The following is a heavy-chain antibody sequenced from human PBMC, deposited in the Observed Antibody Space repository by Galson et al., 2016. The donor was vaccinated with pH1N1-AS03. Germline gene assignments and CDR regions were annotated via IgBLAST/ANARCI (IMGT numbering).Heavy chain of an antibody. D-gene: IGHD6-6*01. Sequence: SWVRQAPGKGLEWVSCISGSGGIANHADSVKGRLTTSRDNSKNTLYLQMNNLRAEDTAVYYCGKGGYSTSPPAVDSWGHGTLVTVSS. V-gene: IGHV3-23*01. CDR2: ISGSGGIA. J-gene: IGHJ5*01. CDR3: GKGGYSTSPPAVDS.